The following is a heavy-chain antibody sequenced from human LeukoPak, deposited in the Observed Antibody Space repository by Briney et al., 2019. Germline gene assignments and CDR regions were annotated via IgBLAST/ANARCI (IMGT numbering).Heavy chain of an antibody. CDR2: ISGAGGTT. CDR1: GFTFSTFG. J-gene: IGHJ4*02. D-gene: IGHD3-22*01. Sequence: PGGSLRLSCAASGFTFSTFGMSWVRQAPGKGLQWVSTISGAGGTTLFADSVKGRFSISRDNSNNKVFLQMNSLRVEDTAVYYCAKASDFDSSGFPIDVFDFWGQGLLVSVAS. V-gene: IGHV3-23*01. CDR3: AKASDFDSSGFPIDVFDF.